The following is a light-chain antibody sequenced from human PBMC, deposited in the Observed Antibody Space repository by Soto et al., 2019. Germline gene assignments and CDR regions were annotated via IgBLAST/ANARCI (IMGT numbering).Light chain of an antibody. J-gene: IGKJ1*01. CDR1: QSVRSDY. CDR2: EAS. Sequence: EIVLTQSPGTLSLSPGERATLSCRASQSVRSDYLAWYQQKPGRAPRLLIYEASSRATGIPDRSSGSGSGTDFTLTISRLEPEDFAVYFCQQYGSLPETFGQGTKVEIK. CDR3: QQYGSLPET. V-gene: IGKV3-20*01.